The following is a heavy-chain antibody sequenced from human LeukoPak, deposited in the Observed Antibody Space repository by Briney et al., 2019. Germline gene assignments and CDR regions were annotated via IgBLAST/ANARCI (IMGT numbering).Heavy chain of an antibody. CDR2: VFHSGNT. Sequence: SETLSLTCSVSGGSISSSLYHWGWLRQPPGKGLEWIGNVFHSGNTYSSPSLQSRVAFSVDTSKNQFSLKLTSVTATDTAVCYCARQIVGTSWNYYYSYIDVWGKGTSVSVSS. V-gene: IGHV4-39*01. CDR3: ARQIVGTSWNYYYSYIDV. J-gene: IGHJ6*03. CDR1: GGSISSSLYH. D-gene: IGHD1-1*01.